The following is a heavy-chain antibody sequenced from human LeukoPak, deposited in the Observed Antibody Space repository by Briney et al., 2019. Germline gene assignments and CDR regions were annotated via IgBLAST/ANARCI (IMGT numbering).Heavy chain of an antibody. V-gene: IGHV4-4*07. CDR1: GDSISNYH. J-gene: IGHJ4*02. CDR2: SHSSGRN. Sequence: KSSETLSLTCSVSGDSISNYHWSWIRQPAGKGLEWIGQSHSSGRNNYNPPLESRVTVSIHTPENQFSLTIRSVTATDTAIYYCARRDITSGWSFNYWGLGILVTVS. CDR3: ARRDITSGWSFNY. D-gene: IGHD6-19*01.